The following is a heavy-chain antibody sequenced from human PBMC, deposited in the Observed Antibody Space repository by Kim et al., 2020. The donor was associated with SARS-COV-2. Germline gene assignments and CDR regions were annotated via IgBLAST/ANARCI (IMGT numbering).Heavy chain of an antibody. CDR3: ARMGSPEGHFDS. CDR2: IYYSGST. V-gene: IGHV4-39*02. Sequence: SETLSLSCLVSGGPISISSYYWGCVRQTPGKGLEWIASIYYSGSTHYNPSLRSRVTMSVDTSKNHFSLKLNSVTAADTAVYYCARMGSPEGHFDSWGQGILVTVSS. CDR1: GGPISISSYY. D-gene: IGHD1-26*01. J-gene: IGHJ4*02.